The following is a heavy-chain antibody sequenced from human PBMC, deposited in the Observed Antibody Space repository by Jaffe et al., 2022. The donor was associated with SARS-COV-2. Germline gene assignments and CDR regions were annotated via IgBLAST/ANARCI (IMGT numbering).Heavy chain of an antibody. D-gene: IGHD3-10*01. CDR1: GFTFSNYG. J-gene: IGHJ4*02. Sequence: QVQLVESGGGVVQPGRSLRLSCAASGFTFSNYGMHWVRQAPGKGLEWVADIWYDGSNKYYSDSVMGRFTISRDNSKNTLYLQMNTLRAEDTAVYYCARDIYVSGSYYFDCWGQGTLVTVSS. V-gene: IGHV3-33*01. CDR3: ARDIYVSGSYYFDC. CDR2: IWYDGSNK.